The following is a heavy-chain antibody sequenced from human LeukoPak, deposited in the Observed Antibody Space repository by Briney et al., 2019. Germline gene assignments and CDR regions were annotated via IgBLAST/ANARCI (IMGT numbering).Heavy chain of an antibody. D-gene: IGHD1-1*01. V-gene: IGHV3-74*01. CDR1: GFTFSSYW. CDR2: INSDGSST. Sequence: PGGSLRLSCAASGFTFSSYWVQWVRQAPGKGLVWVSRINSDGSSTSYADSVKGRFTISRDNAKNTLYLQMNSLRAEDTAVYYCARNWNAESAFDYWGQGTLVTVSS. J-gene: IGHJ4*02. CDR3: ARNWNAESAFDY.